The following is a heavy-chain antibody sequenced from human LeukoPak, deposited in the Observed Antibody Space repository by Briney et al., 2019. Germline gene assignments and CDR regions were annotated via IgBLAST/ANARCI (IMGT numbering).Heavy chain of an antibody. J-gene: IGHJ4*02. CDR2: ISWNSGSI. D-gene: IGHD3-22*01. V-gene: IGHV3-9*01. Sequence: PGRSLRLSCAASGFTFDDYAMHWVRQAPGKGLEWVSGISWNSGSIGYADSVKGRFTISRDNAKNSLYLQMNSLRAEDTALYYCALEPHYYDSSGYYSDYWGQGTLVTVSS. CDR1: GFTFDDYA. CDR3: ALEPHYYDSSGYYSDY.